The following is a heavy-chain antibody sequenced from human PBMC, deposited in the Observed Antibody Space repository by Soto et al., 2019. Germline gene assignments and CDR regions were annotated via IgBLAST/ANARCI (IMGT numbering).Heavy chain of an antibody. CDR1: GYTFFTYD. CDR3: ARDFRDSCRGTSCIYFDY. CDR2: ISANSGDT. D-gene: IGHD2-2*01. V-gene: IGHV1-18*01. Sequence: ASVKVSCKASGYTFFTYDISWVRQAPGQGLEWVAWISANSGDTNSAQKFQDRVTLTTDTSTSTAYMDLRSLRSDDTAVYYCARDFRDSCRGTSCIYFDYWGQGTLVTVSS. J-gene: IGHJ4*02.